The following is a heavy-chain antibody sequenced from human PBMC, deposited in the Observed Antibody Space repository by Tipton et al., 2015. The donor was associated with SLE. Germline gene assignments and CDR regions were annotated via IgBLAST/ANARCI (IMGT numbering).Heavy chain of an antibody. J-gene: IGHJ4*02. D-gene: IGHD6-13*01. CDR3: ARAMWSSSWFYYFDY. CDR2: IYTSGST. CDR1: GGSISSGSYY. Sequence: LRLSCTVSGGSISSGSYYWSWIRQPAGKGLEWIGRIYTSGSTNYNPSLKSRVTISVDTSKNQFSLKLSSVTAADTAVYYCARAMWSSSWFYYFDYWVQGTLVTVSS. V-gene: IGHV4-61*02.